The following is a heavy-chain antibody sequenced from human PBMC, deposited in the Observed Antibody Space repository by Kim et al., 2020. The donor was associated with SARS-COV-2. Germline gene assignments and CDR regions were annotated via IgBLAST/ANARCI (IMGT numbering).Heavy chain of an antibody. V-gene: IGHV1-18*04. Sequence: ASVKVSCKPSGYTFTSYGITWVRQAPGQGLEWMGWISTYNGNAKYAQKLQDRVTMTTDTTTSTAYMELRSLRSDDTAVYYCARGRYSSGTRYYFDYWGQGTLVTVSS. CDR1: GYTFTSYG. CDR3: ARGRYSSGTRYYFDY. J-gene: IGHJ4*02. CDR2: ISTYNGNA. D-gene: IGHD5-18*01.